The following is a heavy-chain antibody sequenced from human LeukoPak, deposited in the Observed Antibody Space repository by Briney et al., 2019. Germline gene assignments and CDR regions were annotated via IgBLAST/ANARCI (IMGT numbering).Heavy chain of an antibody. J-gene: IGHJ4*02. CDR2: INPNSGGT. Sequence: ATVKVSCKASGYTFTGYYMHWLRQVPGQGLEFMGWINPNSGGTNSAQQFKGRVTMTRDTSISTASMELSRLRSDDTGVYYCARVPYCSSASCYNYWGQGTLVTVSS. CDR1: GYTFTGYY. CDR3: ARVPYCSSASCYNY. D-gene: IGHD2-2*02. V-gene: IGHV1-2*02.